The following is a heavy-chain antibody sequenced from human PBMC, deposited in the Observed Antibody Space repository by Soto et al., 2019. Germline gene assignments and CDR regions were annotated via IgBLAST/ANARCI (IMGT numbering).Heavy chain of an antibody. D-gene: IGHD6-19*01. V-gene: IGHV3-74*01. CDR1: GFTLGNNW. J-gene: IGHJ4*02. CDR2: TNSDGTTT. Sequence: PGGSLRLSCVVSGFTLGNNWMHWVRQAPGKGLVWVSRTNSDGTTTNYADSVKGRFTISRDSAKDTLYLQMDSLTAADTAVYYCARAIGGWYEHDFWGQGTLVTVSS. CDR3: ARAIGGWYEHDF.